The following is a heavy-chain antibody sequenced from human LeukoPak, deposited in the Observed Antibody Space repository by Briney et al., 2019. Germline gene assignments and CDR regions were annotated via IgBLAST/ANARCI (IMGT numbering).Heavy chain of an antibody. CDR1: GGSISSNY. Sequence: SETLSLTCTVSGGSISSNYWSWIRQPPGKGLEWIGYIYDSGSTNYNPSLNSRATISEDMSKNQFSLKVRSVTAADTAVYYCARSTGGWSYFDHWGQGILVTASP. CDR3: ARSTGGWSYFDH. V-gene: IGHV4-59*01. CDR2: IYDSGST. D-gene: IGHD6-19*01. J-gene: IGHJ4*02.